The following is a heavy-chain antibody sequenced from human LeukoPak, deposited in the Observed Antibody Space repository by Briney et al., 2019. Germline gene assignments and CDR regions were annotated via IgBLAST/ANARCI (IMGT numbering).Heavy chain of an antibody. D-gene: IGHD6-13*01. V-gene: IGHV3-30-3*01. Sequence: PGGPLRLSCAASGFTFSTYAMHWVRQAPGKGLEWVADISYDGSNQYFADSEKGRYTISRDNSKDTLYLQMNSLRTEDTAVYYCARAVRGFSSSWPYAFDIWGQGTMVTVSS. CDR2: ISYDGSNQ. J-gene: IGHJ3*02. CDR3: ARAVRGFSSSWPYAFDI. CDR1: GFTFSTYA.